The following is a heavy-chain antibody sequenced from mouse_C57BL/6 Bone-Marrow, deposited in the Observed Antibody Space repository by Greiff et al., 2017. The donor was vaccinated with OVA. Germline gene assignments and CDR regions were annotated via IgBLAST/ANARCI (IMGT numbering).Heavy chain of an antibody. Sequence: EVKVEESGGGLVQPGGSLKLSCAASGFTFSDYYMYWVRQTPEKRLEWVAYISNGGGSTYYPDTVKGRFTISRDNAKNTLYLQMSRLKSEDTAMYYCARHGILLPLYWYFDVWGTGTTVTVSS. CDR1: GFTFSDYY. V-gene: IGHV5-12*01. CDR3: ARHGILLPLYWYFDV. J-gene: IGHJ1*03. CDR2: ISNGGGST. D-gene: IGHD2-1*01.